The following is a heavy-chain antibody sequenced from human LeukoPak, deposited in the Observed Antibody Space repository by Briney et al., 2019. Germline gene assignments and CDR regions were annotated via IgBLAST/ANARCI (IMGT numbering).Heavy chain of an antibody. CDR2: IYYSGST. CDR3: ARVTYYDFWSGYMSHYYYYYMDV. J-gene: IGHJ6*03. Sequence: SETLSLTCTVSGGSISSHYWSWIRQPPGEGLEWIGYIYYSGSTNYNPSLQSPVTISVDTSQNQFSLKLSSLTPADPALYYCARVTYYDFWSGYMSHYYYYYMDVWGKGTTVTVSS. V-gene: IGHV4-59*11. D-gene: IGHD3-3*01. CDR1: GGSISSHY.